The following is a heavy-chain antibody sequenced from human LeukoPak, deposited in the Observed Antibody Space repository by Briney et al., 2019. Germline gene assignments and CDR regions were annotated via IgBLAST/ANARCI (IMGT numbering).Heavy chain of an antibody. D-gene: IGHD3-22*01. CDR1: GFTFSSYA. V-gene: IGHV3-23*01. Sequence: GGSLRLSCAASGFTFSSYAMSWVRQAPGKGLEWVPAISGSGGSTYYADSVKGRFAISRDNSKNALYLQMNSLRAEDTAVYYCAKGAYQYYDSSGYYFDYWGQGTLVTVSS. CDR2: ISGSGGST. CDR3: AKGAYQYYDSSGYYFDY. J-gene: IGHJ4*02.